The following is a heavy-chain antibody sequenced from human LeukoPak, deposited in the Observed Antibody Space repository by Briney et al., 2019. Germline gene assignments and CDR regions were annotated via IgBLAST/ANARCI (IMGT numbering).Heavy chain of an antibody. V-gene: IGHV4-39*07. J-gene: IGHJ4*02. CDR3: ARVVDFWSGYRWAFDY. Sequence: SETLSLTCTVSGGSISSSSYYWGWIRQPPGKGLEWIGSIYYSGSTYYNPSLKSRVTISVDTSKNQFSLKLSSVTAADTAVYYCARVVDFWSGYRWAFDYWGQGTLVTVSS. CDR2: IYYSGST. CDR1: GGSISSSSYY. D-gene: IGHD3-3*01.